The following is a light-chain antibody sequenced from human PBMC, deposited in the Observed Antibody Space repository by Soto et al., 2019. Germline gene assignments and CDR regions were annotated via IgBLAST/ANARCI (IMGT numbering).Light chain of an antibody. CDR1: SSDVGGYNY. CDR3: SSDFGTHSQYV. Sequence: QSVLTQPPSASGSFGQSVTISCTGTSSDVGGYNYVSWYQQHPGKAPKLMIYEVSERPSGVPDRFSGSKSGNTASLTVSGLQADDEADYSWSSDFGTHSQYVVRPGTKVPVL. V-gene: IGLV2-8*01. J-gene: IGLJ1*01. CDR2: EVS.